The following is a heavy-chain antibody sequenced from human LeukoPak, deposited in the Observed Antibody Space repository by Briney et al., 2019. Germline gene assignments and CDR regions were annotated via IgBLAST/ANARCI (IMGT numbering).Heavy chain of an antibody. CDR2: IKQDGSEK. CDR1: GFTFSSYW. Sequence: GGSLRLSCAASGFTFSSYWMSWVRQAPGKGLEWVANIKQDGSEKYYVDSVKGRFTISRDNAKNSLYLQMNSLRAEDTAAYYCARSRVNFLEVADWIFHAFDIWGQGTTVTVSS. J-gene: IGHJ3*02. CDR3: ARSRVNFLEVADWIFHAFDI. V-gene: IGHV3-7*01. D-gene: IGHD6-19*01.